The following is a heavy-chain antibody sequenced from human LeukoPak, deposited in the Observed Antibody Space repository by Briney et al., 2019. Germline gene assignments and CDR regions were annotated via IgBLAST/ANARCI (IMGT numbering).Heavy chain of an antibody. V-gene: IGHV1-3*01. CDR3: ARLSPDDSSGYYYGDNWFDP. D-gene: IGHD3-22*01. Sequence: ASVKVSCKASGYTLTSYAMHWVRQAPGQRLEWMGWINAGNGNTKYSQKFQGRVTITRDTSASTAYMELSSLRSEDTAVYYCARLSPDDSSGYYYGDNWFDPWGQGTLVTVSS. CDR2: INAGNGNT. CDR1: GYTLTSYA. J-gene: IGHJ5*02.